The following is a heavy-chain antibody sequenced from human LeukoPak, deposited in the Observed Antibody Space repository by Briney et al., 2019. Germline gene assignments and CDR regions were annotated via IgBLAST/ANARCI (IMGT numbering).Heavy chain of an antibody. CDR3: AKDRPGAVAGTSWFDP. V-gene: IGHV3-23*01. CDR1: GFTFSSYA. CDR2: ISGSGGST. Sequence: GGSLRLSCAASGFTFSSYAMSWLRHAPGKGLEWVSAISGSGGSTYYADSVKGRFTISRDNSKNTLYLQMNSLRAEDTAVYYCAKDRPGAVAGTSWFDPWGQGTLVTVSS. D-gene: IGHD6-19*01. J-gene: IGHJ5*02.